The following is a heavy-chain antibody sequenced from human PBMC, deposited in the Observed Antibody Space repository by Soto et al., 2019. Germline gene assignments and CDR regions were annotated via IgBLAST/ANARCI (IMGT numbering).Heavy chain of an antibody. Sequence: VQLVQSGAEVKKPGSSVKVSCKASGGTFSNYPFIWVRQAPGQGLDWMGGIIPIFGTTDYGQRFQGRVTIPADESTNTAYMELSSLKSDATAVYYCARGLYCGGGCYSHFDYWGQGTLVTVSS. CDR2: IIPIFGTT. CDR3: ARGLYCGGGCYSHFDY. CDR1: GGTFSNYP. V-gene: IGHV1-69*01. D-gene: IGHD2-21*02. J-gene: IGHJ4*02.